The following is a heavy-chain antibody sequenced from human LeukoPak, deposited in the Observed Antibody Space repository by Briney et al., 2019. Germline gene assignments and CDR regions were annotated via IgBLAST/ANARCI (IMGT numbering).Heavy chain of an antibody. V-gene: IGHV4-4*07. J-gene: IGHJ6*03. CDR2: IYTSGST. D-gene: IGHD3-10*01. CDR1: GGSINIYY. Sequence: SETLSLTCTVSGGSINIYYWSWIRQPAGKGLEWIGRIYTSGSTSYNPSLKSRVTISVDTSKNQFSLKLSSVTAADTAVYYCARCASYGSGSSQYYYYYMDVWAKGPRSPSP. CDR3: ARCASYGSGSSQYYYYYMDV.